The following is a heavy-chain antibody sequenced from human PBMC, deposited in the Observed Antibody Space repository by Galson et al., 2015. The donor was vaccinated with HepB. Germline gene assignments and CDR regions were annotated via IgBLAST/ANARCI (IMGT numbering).Heavy chain of an antibody. CDR3: ARESLAGTHYYYYYYMDA. CDR2: IYTSGST. Sequence: SETLSLTCTVSGGSISSYYWSWIRQPAGKGLEWIGRIYTSGSTNYNPSLKSRVTMSVDTSKNQFSLKLSSVTAADTAVYYCARESLAGTHYYYYYYMDAWGKGTTVTVSS. J-gene: IGHJ6*03. D-gene: IGHD3-10*01. V-gene: IGHV4-4*07. CDR1: GGSISSYY.